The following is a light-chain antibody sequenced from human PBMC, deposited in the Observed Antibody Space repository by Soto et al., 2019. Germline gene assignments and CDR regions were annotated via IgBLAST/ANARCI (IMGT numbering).Light chain of an antibody. J-gene: IGLJ1*01. CDR2: YVD. Sequence: QSVLTQPASVSGSPGQSITISCTGTSRDVGAYDYVSWYLQYPDKAPQLLIYYVDHRPSGVSSRFSGSKSGNTASLTISGLQAEDEGDYYCCSYAGGSIYFFGTGTKVTVL. CDR1: SRDVGAYDY. V-gene: IGLV2-14*03. CDR3: CSYAGGSIYF.